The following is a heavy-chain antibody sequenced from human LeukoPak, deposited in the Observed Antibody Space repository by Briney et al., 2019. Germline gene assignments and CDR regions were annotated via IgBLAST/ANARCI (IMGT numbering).Heavy chain of an antibody. CDR1: GFTFSSYA. D-gene: IGHD4/OR15-4a*01. CDR2: ITGSGDGT. CDR3: AKAGLVRGGALDS. V-gene: IGHV3-23*01. Sequence: GGSLRLSCAASGFTFSSYAMSWVRQAPGKGLEWVSAITGSGDGTSAADSVTGRFSISRDNSKSTLYLQMNSLRVEDTAVYYCAKAGLVRGGALDSWGQGTLVTVSS. J-gene: IGHJ4*02.